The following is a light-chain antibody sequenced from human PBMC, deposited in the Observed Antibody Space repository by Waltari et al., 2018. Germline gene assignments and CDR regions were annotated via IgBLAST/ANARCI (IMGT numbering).Light chain of an antibody. CDR1: SSNIGSNV. J-gene: IGLJ2*01. V-gene: IGLV1-44*01. CDR3: SAWDDSLNGPVV. CDR2: STH. Sequence: QSVLTQPPSASGTLGQRVTISCSGSSSNIGSNVVSWYQQVPGTAPRLIIHSTHQRPSGVPDRFSGSKSGTSASLAISGIQAADEADYYCSAWDDSLNGPVVFGGGTKVTVL.